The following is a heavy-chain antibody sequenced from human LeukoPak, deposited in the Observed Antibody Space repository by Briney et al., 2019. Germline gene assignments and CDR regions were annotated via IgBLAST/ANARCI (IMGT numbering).Heavy chain of an antibody. D-gene: IGHD6-25*01. CDR2: FDPEDGET. Sequence: ASVKVSCKVSGYTLTELSMHWVRQAPGKGLEWMGGFDPEDGETIYAQKFQGRVTMTEDTSTGTAYMELSSLRSEDTAVYYCATPVKGGRRNAFDIWGQGTMVTVSS. CDR1: GYTLTELS. V-gene: IGHV1-24*01. CDR3: ATPVKGGRRNAFDI. J-gene: IGHJ3*02.